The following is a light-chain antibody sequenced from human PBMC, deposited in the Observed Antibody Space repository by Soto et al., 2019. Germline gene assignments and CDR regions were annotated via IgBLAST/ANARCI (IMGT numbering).Light chain of an antibody. CDR2: KAS. Sequence: DIQMTQSPSTLSASVGDRVTITCRASQSISIWLAWYQQKPGKAPKILIYKASSLESGVPSRFSGSGSGTEFTLTITTLQPEDVGIYYCQQCHATPLTFGQGTRLEIK. J-gene: IGKJ5*01. V-gene: IGKV1-5*03. CDR1: QSISIW. CDR3: QQCHATPLT.